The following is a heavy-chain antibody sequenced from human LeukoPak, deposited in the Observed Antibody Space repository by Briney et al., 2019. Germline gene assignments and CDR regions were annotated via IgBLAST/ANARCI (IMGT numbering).Heavy chain of an antibody. D-gene: IGHD3-3*01. V-gene: IGHV5-51*01. Sequence: GESLKISCKGSGYRFTRYWIGWVRPMPGKGLEWMGIIYPGDSDTRYSPSFQGQVTISADKSISTAYLQWSSLKASDTAMYYCARHAAGGDDDFLYWGQGTLVTVSS. CDR1: GYRFTRYW. J-gene: IGHJ4*02. CDR3: ARHAAGGDDDFLY. CDR2: IYPGDSDT.